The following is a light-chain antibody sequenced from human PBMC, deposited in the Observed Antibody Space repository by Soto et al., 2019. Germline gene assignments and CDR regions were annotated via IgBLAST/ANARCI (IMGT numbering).Light chain of an antibody. CDR1: QSISTY. CDR2: TTS. V-gene: IGKV1-39*01. J-gene: IGKJ1*01. Sequence: DIQMTQSPSSLSASVGDRVTITCRASQSISTYLNWYQQKPGKAPNLLIYTTSNLQPGVPSRFSGSGSGTDFTLAISSLQPEDFATYYCQQSFASPRTFGQGTKVAIK. CDR3: QQSFASPRT.